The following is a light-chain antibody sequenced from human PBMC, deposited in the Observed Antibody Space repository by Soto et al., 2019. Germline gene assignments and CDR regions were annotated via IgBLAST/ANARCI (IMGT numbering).Light chain of an antibody. V-gene: IGKV3D-15*01. J-gene: IGKJ5*01. CDR1: QSISRT. CDR2: DAS. Sequence: EILLTQSPDTLSVSPGERATLSCRASQSISRTLAWYQQKSGQPPRLLIYDASTRANGFPARFSGSGSGTEFTLTISSLQSEDFAVYYCQQYNNWHPNTFGQGTRLEIK. CDR3: QQYNNWHPNT.